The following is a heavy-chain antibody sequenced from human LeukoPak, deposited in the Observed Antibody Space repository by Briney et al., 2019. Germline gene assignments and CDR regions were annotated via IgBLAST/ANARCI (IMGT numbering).Heavy chain of an antibody. V-gene: IGHV3-23*01. Sequence: GGSLRLSCAVSGFTFSHYAMSWVRQAPGTGLEWVGSLTDSGDATYYADSVKGRLTISRDNSNSTLYLHISSPRDEDTAVYYCARGYSHNSGGWLDPWGQGTLVTVSS. CDR1: GFTFSHYA. CDR2: LTDSGDAT. J-gene: IGHJ5*02. CDR3: ARGYSHNSGGWLDP. D-gene: IGHD5-12*01.